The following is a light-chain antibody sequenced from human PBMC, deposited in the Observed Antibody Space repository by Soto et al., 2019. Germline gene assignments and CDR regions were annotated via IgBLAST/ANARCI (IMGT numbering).Light chain of an antibody. Sequence: QSVLTQPASVSGSPGQSITSSCTGTSSDVGGYNYVSWYQHHPGKAPKLIIYDVSNRPSGVSIRFSASKSDNTASLTISGLQPEDEADYHCSSYTTSNTRQIAFGTGTKVTVL. CDR3: SSYTTSNTRQIA. J-gene: IGLJ1*01. CDR2: DVS. CDR1: SSDVGGYNY. V-gene: IGLV2-14*03.